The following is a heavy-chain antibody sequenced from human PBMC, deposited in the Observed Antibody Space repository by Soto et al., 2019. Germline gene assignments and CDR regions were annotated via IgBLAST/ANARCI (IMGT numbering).Heavy chain of an antibody. D-gene: IGHD1-1*01. V-gene: IGHV3-23*01. J-gene: IGHJ4*02. CDR1: GFTFNTYA. Sequence: PGGSPRLSCAVSGFTFNTYAMNWVRQAPGKGLEWVSSITNSGGTTYYADSVKGRFTISRDNSKNTLYLQMNSLRVEDTAVYYCAKGATGTDYWGQGTLVTVPS. CDR2: ITNSGGTT. CDR3: AKGATGTDY.